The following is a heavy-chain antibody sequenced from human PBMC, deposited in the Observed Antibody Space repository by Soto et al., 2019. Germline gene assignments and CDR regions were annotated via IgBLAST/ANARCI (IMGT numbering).Heavy chain of an antibody. CDR2: IIPIFGTA. D-gene: IGHD3-3*01. J-gene: IGHJ5*02. V-gene: IGHV1-69*13. CDR1: GGTFSSYA. CDR3: ARDHAPQFWSGYYPSVAYNWFDP. Sequence: SVKVSCKASGGTFSSYAISWVRQAPGQGLEWMGGIIPIFGTANYAQKFQGRVTITADESTSTAYMELSSPRSEDTAVYYCARDHAPQFWSGYYPSVAYNWFDPWGQGTLVTVSS.